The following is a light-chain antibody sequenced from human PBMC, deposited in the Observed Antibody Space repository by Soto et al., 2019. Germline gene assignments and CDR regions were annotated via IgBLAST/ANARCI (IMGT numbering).Light chain of an antibody. J-gene: IGLJ1*01. CDR3: SSYSSSGSPYV. CDR2: DVS. CDR1: SSDVGGYNY. V-gene: IGLV2-14*03. Sequence: QSALTQPASVSGSPGQSITISCTGTSSDVGGYNYVSWYQQYPGKAPKFLIYDVSNRPSGVSNRFSGSKSGNTASLTISGLQAEDEGDYYCSSYSSSGSPYVFGTGTKVTVL.